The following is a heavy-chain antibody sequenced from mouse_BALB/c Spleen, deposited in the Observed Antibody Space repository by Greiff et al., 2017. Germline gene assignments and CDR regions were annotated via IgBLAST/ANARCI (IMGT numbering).Heavy chain of an antibody. CDR3: ASLYYYGSRYFDV. Sequence: DVHLVESGGGLVQPGGSLKLSCAASGFTFSSYGMSWVRQTPDKRLELVATINSNGGSTYYPDSVKGRFTISRDNAKNTLYLQMSSLKSEDTAMYYCASLYYYGSRYFDVWGAGTTVTVSS. D-gene: IGHD1-1*01. CDR1: GFTFSSYG. CDR2: INSNGGST. V-gene: IGHV5-6-3*01. J-gene: IGHJ1*01.